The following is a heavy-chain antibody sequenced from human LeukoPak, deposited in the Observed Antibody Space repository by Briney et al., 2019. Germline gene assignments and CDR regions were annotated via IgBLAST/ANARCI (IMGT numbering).Heavy chain of an antibody. CDR3: ATGYLVTAGLMDV. Sequence: ASVTVSCKVSGYTLTELSMFRVRQAPGKGLEWMGSFDPEDGKTVYAQKFQGRVTMTEDTSTDTAYMELSSLRSEDTAVYYCATGYLVTAGLMDVWGQGTTVTVSS. CDR1: GYTLTELS. D-gene: IGHD6-13*01. CDR2: FDPEDGKT. V-gene: IGHV1-24*01. J-gene: IGHJ6*02.